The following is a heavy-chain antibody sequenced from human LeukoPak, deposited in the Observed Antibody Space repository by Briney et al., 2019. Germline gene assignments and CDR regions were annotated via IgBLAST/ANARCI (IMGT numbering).Heavy chain of an antibody. Sequence: PSETLSLTCTVSGGSISSYYWSWIRQPPGKGLEWMGYIYYSGSTNYNPSLKSRVTISVDTSKNQFSLKLSSVTAADTAVYYCARHLPALEMALYDYWGQGTLVTVSS. V-gene: IGHV4-59*08. J-gene: IGHJ4*02. CDR3: ARHLPALEMALYDY. D-gene: IGHD5-24*01. CDR1: GGSISSYY. CDR2: IYYSGST.